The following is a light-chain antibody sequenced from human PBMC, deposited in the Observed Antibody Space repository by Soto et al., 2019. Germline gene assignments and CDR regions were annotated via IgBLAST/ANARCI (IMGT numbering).Light chain of an antibody. Sequence: DIQITPSTSTLSASVGDGVTMTCRASQTISNWLAWYQVKPGEAPKILMHDDYSLESGVKSRFSGSASGKEFTITIRSMQHDDFATYFCKKYSTYSWTFGKGTTVDIK. CDR1: QTISNW. CDR2: DDY. J-gene: IGKJ1*01. V-gene: IGKV1-5*01. CDR3: KKYSTYSWT.